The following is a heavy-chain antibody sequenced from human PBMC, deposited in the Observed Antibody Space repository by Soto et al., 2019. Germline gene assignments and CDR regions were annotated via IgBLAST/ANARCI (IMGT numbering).Heavy chain of an antibody. CDR2: INPNSVRT. CDR1: GYTFTVYY. J-gene: IGHJ6*02. D-gene: IGHD3-3*01. Sequence: VASVKVSCKASGYTFTVYYMHGVRQAPGQGLEWMGWINPNSVRTNYAKQFQRRVTMTRATSISTAYMELSRLRSDATAVYYCARGDFWSDRKGMDVWGQGTTVTVSS. CDR3: ARGDFWSDRKGMDV. V-gene: IGHV1-2*02.